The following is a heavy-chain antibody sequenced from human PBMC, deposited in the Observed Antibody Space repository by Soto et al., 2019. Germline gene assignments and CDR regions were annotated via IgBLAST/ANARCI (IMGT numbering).Heavy chain of an antibody. CDR3: ARFGCYDFWSGYSTYYYGMDV. J-gene: IGHJ6*02. CDR2: ISAYNGNT. Sequence: GASVKVSCKASGYTFTSYGISWVRQAPGQGLEWMGWISAYNGNTNYAQKLQGRVTMTTDTSTSTAYMELRSLRSDDTAVYYCARFGCYDFWSGYSTYYYGMDVWGQGNTVTVSS. D-gene: IGHD3-3*01. CDR1: GYTFTSYG. V-gene: IGHV1-18*01.